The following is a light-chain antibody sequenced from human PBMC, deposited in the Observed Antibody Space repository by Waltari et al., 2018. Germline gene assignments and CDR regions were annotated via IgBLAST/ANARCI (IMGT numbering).Light chain of an antibody. CDR2: GAY. V-gene: IGKV3-20*01. CDR1: KNFVNY. J-gene: IGKJ1*01. Sequence: IVLTQSPGTLSLSPGGRATLSCRASKNFVNYLTWYQQQPGQAPRLLFYGAYSRAAGIPDRCSGSGSGADFSLTIRRLEPEDFAVYYCQHHVRLPATFGHGTKV. CDR3: QHHVRLPAT.